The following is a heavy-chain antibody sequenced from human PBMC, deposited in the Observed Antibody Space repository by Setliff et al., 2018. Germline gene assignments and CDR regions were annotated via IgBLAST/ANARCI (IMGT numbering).Heavy chain of an antibody. CDR3: ARGRCSGEACYGKGPYYLGF. V-gene: IGHV1-3*03. CDR1: GYDFTYYS. CDR2: INAANGNT. J-gene: IGHJ4*02. Sequence: ASVKVSCKASGYDFTYYSLHWVRQAPGERLEWMGWINAANGNTKYSEEFQGRVFITRDTSASTAYMELSSLRSQDMAVYYCARGRCSGEACYGKGPYYLGFWGQGTLVTVSS. D-gene: IGHD2-15*01.